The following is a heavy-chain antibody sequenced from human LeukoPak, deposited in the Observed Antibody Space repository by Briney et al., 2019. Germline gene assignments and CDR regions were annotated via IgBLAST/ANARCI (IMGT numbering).Heavy chain of an antibody. D-gene: IGHD3-10*01. CDR1: GGSLISSSYY. Sequence: SETLSLTCAVSGGSLISSSYYWGWIRQSPGKGLEWIGSIYDNENTYYNPSLKSRVTLSVDTSKNQFSLKLNSVTATDTAVYFCARNEFRGFVYFDPWGPGTLVTVSS. CDR3: ARNEFRGFVYFDP. J-gene: IGHJ5*02. V-gene: IGHV4-39*01. CDR2: IYDNENT.